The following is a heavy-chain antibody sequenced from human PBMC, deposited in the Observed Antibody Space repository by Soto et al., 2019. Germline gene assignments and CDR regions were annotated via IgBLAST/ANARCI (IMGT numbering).Heavy chain of an antibody. CDR2: IIPIFGTA. V-gene: IGHV1-69*01. CDR1: GGTFSSYA. CDR3: ARGRDGYNGYDY. J-gene: IGHJ4*02. Sequence: QVQLVQSGAEVKKPGPPVKVSCKASGGTFSSYAISWLRQAPGQGLEWMGGIIPIFGTANYAQKFQGRVTITADESTSTAYMELSSLRSEDTAVYYCARGRDGYNGYDYWGQGTLVTVSS. D-gene: IGHD5-12*01.